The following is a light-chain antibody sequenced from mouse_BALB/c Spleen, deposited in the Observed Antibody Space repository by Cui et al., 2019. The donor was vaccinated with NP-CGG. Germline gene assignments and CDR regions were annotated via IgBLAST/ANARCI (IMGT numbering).Light chain of an antibody. V-gene: IGLV1*01. CDR2: GTN. CDR1: TGAITTSNF. CDR3: ALWYSNHWV. Sequence: QAVVTQESAPTTSPGETVTLTCRSRTGAITTSNFANWVQEKPDHLFTGLIGGTNNRPPGVPARFSGSLIGDKAALTITGAQTEDEAIYFCALWYSNHWVFGGGTKLTVL. J-gene: IGLJ1*01.